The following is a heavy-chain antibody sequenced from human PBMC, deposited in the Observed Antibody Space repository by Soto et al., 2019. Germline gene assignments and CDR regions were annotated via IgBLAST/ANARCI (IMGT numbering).Heavy chain of an antibody. CDR2: IIPVFGPP. CDR3: ARGGHNSGWYRTFDS. V-gene: IGHV1-69*01. J-gene: IGHJ4*02. Sequence: QVQLVQSGAEVKKPGSSVSVSCKSSGGTFTTDAISWVRQAPGQGLEWMGVIIPVFGPPTYAQKFQGRVSITADESTSTVNVELSNLRSEDTAIYYCARGGHNSGWYRTFDSWGQGTLVTVSS. D-gene: IGHD6-13*01. CDR1: GGTFTTDA.